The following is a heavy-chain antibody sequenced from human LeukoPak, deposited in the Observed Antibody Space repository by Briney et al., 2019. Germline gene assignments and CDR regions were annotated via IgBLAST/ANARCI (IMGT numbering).Heavy chain of an antibody. D-gene: IGHD2-2*01. Sequence: SETLSLTCTVSGGSISSYYWSWIRQPPGKGLEWIGYIYYSGSTNYNPSLKSRVTISVDTSKNQFSLKLSSVTAADTAVYYCARGVPSGTGIVVVPAARDRIYFQHWGQGTLVTVSS. CDR1: GGSISSYY. J-gene: IGHJ1*01. CDR2: IYYSGST. V-gene: IGHV4-59*01. CDR3: ARGVPSGTGIVVVPAARDRIYFQH.